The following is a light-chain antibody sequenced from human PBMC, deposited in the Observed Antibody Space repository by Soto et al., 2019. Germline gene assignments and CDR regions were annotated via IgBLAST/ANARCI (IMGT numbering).Light chain of an antibody. V-gene: IGKV3-20*01. CDR3: QHCQPYGDFPPLT. Sequence: EVVLTQSPCTVSLSPGERATLSCRASHTFRNNYLAWYQQKPGQAPRLLIYDASSRATGIPDRFSGGGSGTDFTLTISRLEPEDFAVYYCQHCQPYGDFPPLTFGGGTKVDIK. CDR1: HTFRNNY. J-gene: IGKJ4*01. CDR2: DAS.